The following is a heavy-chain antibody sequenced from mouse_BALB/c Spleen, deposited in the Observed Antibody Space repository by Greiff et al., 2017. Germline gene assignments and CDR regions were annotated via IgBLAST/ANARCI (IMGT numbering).Heavy chain of an antibody. D-gene: IGHD1-1*01. V-gene: IGHV14-3*02. CDR1: GFNIKDTY. Sequence: EVQLQQSGAELVKPGASVKLSCTASGFNIKDTYMHWVKQRPEQGLEWIGRIDPANGNTKYDPKFQGKATITADTSSNTAYLQLSSLTSEDTAVYYCSPYYCGVDAMDYWGQGTSVTVSS. CDR2: IDPANGNT. J-gene: IGHJ4*01. CDR3: SPYYCGVDAMDY.